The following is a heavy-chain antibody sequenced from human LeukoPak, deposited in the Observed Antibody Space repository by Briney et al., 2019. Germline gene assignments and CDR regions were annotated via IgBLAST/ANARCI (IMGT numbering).Heavy chain of an antibody. D-gene: IGHD3-9*01. Sequence: PGGSLRLSCAASGFTFSSYWMSWVRQAPGKGLEWVANIKQDGSVKYYVDSVKGRFTISRDNGKNSLYLQVNSLRAEDTAVYYCARDGYDILTGYSHFDYWGQGTLVTVSS. CDR3: ARDGYDILTGYSHFDY. CDR2: IKQDGSVK. V-gene: IGHV3-7*01. J-gene: IGHJ4*02. CDR1: GFTFSSYW.